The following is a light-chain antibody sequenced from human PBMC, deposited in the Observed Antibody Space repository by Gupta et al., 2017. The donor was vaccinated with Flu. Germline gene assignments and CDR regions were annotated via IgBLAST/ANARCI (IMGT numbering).Light chain of an antibody. CDR3: QVWDSRRDHVL. J-gene: IGLJ2*01. Sequence: SHVLTQPPSVSVAPGQTATITCAGDKIGNRNVHWYQQRPGQAPALVVYDDSDRPSGIPERFSGSNSGNTATLTISRVEGGDEADYYCQVWDSRRDHVLFGGGTKLTVL. CDR2: DDS. V-gene: IGLV3-21*02. CDR1: KIGNRN.